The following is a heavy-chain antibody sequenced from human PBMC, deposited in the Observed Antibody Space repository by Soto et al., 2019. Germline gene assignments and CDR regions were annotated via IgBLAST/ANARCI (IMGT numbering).Heavy chain of an antibody. J-gene: IGHJ4*02. Sequence: QVQLLESGGGVVQPGRSLRLSCAASGFTFSSYGMHWVRQAPGKGLEWVAVISYDGSNKYYADSVKGRFTISRDNSKNTLYLQMNSLRAEDTAVYYCATLRFLEWSPIDYWGQGTLVTVSS. CDR2: ISYDGSNK. CDR3: ATLRFLEWSPIDY. V-gene: IGHV3-30*03. CDR1: GFTFSSYG. D-gene: IGHD3-3*01.